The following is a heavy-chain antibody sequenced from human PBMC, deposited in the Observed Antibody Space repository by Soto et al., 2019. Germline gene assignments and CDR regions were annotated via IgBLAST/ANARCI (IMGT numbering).Heavy chain of an antibody. Sequence: EVQLVESGGGLVKPGGSLRLSCAASGFTFSSYSMNWVRQAPGKGLEWVSSISSSSSYIYYADSVKGRFTISRDNDKNSRYLHMNSLRAEDTAVYYCSRERDILTGSSIYCMDVWGQGTTVTVSS. CDR2: ISSSSSYI. V-gene: IGHV3-21*01. CDR1: GFTFSSYS. D-gene: IGHD3-9*01. J-gene: IGHJ6*02. CDR3: SRERDILTGSSIYCMDV.